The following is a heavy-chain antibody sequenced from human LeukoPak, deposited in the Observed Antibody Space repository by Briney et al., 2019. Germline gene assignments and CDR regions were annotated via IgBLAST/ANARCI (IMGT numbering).Heavy chain of an antibody. CDR3: ARQREWELLDY. J-gene: IGHJ4*02. CDR2: IRYDGSNK. CDR1: GYTLTELC. V-gene: IGHV3-33*01. Sequence: SCKVSGYTLTELCIHWVRQAPGKGLEWVAFIRYDGSNKYYADSVKGRFTISRDNSKNTLYLQMNSLRAEDTALYYCARQREWELLDYWGQGTLVTVSS. D-gene: IGHD1-26*01.